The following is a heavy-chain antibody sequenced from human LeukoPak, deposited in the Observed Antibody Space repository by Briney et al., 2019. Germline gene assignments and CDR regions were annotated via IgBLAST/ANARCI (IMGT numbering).Heavy chain of an antibody. V-gene: IGHV3-23*01. CDR1: GFTFSSYA. D-gene: IGHD3-10*01. CDR2: ISGSGGST. Sequence: PGGSLRLSCAASGFTFSSYAMSWVRQAPGKGLEWVSAISGSGGSTYYADSVKGRFTISRDNSKNTLYLQMNSLRAEDTAVYYCAKDVLLWLGEYPRAPFDYWGQGTQVTVSS. CDR3: AKDVLLWLGEYPRAPFDY. J-gene: IGHJ4*02.